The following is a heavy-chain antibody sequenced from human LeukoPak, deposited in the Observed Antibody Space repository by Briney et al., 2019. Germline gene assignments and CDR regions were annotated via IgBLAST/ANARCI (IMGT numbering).Heavy chain of an antibody. D-gene: IGHD1-26*01. V-gene: IGHV4-59*01. CDR2: FYYSGSS. CDR3: ARVTGSYSLFDY. J-gene: IGHJ4*02. CDR1: GGSISSYY. Sequence: SETLSLTCTVSGGSISSYYWSWIRQPPGKGLEWIGYFYYSGSSNYNPSLKSRVTISLDTSKNQFSLKLSSVTAADTAVYYCARVTGSYSLFDYWGQGTLVTVSS.